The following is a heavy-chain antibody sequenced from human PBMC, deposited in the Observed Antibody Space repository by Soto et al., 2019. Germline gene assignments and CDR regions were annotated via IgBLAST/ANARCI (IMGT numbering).Heavy chain of an antibody. CDR1: GGTFSSYA. V-gene: IGHV1-69*13. D-gene: IGHD2-2*01. Sequence: SVKVSCKASGGTFSSYAISWVRQAPGQGLEWMGGIIPIFGTANYAQKFQGRVTITADESTSTAYMELSSLRSEDTAVYYCARESEDIVVVPAVWYYGMDVWGQGTTVTVSS. J-gene: IGHJ6*02. CDR2: IIPIFGTA. CDR3: ARESEDIVVVPAVWYYGMDV.